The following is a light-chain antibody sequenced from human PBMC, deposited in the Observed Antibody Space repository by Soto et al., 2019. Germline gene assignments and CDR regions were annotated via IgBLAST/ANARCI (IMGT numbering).Light chain of an antibody. Sequence: EIVLTQSPGTLPLSPGERATLSCRASLSVASNYVAWYQQKPGQAPRLLIYAASGRATGIPDRFSGSGSGTDFTLTISRLEPEEFAVYYCQQYGSAPWTFGQGTKVEIK. J-gene: IGKJ1*01. CDR2: AAS. V-gene: IGKV3-20*01. CDR1: LSVASNY. CDR3: QQYGSAPWT.